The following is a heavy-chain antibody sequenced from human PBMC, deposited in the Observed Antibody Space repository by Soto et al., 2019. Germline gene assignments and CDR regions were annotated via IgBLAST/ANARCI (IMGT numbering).Heavy chain of an antibody. CDR2: IYYSGST. Sequence: PSETLSLTCTVSGGSISSSGYYWGWIRQPPGKGLEWIGSIYYSGSTYYNPSLKSRVTISVDTSKNQFSLNLRSVTAADAAVYYCARLLPVIFQTDDWGQGTLVTVSS. J-gene: IGHJ4*02. D-gene: IGHD2-21*01. CDR3: ARLLPVIFQTDD. V-gene: IGHV4-39*01. CDR1: GGSISSSGYY.